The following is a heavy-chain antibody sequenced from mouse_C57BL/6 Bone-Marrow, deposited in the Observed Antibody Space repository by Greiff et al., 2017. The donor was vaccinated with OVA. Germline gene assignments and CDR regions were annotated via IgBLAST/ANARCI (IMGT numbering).Heavy chain of an antibody. V-gene: IGHV2-2*01. D-gene: IGHD2-4*01. CDR2: IWSGGST. CDR1: GFSLTSYG. CDR3: ARRDYDYDGYAMDY. J-gene: IGHJ4*01. Sequence: QVQLKESGPGLVQPSQSLSITCTVSGFSLTSYGVHWVHQSPGKGLEWLGVIWSGGSTDYNAAFISRLSISKDNSKSQVFFKMNSLQADDTAIYYCARRDYDYDGYAMDYWGQGTSVTVSS.